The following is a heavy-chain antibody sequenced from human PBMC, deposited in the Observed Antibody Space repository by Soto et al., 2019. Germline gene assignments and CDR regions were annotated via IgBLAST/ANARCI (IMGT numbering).Heavy chain of an antibody. D-gene: IGHD6-19*01. CDR2: IRSDGNT. CDR3: AAHRAGWQEAV. Sequence: EVQLVESGGGLVQPGGSLRLSCAASGFSVNDYWMHWVRQGPRKELVWVSRIRSDGNTVYADSGKGRFITSRDNGKNTLYLEMNSLRTEDTATYFCAAHRAGWQEAVWGQGTLVTVSS. V-gene: IGHV3-74*01. J-gene: IGHJ4*02. CDR1: GFSVNDYW.